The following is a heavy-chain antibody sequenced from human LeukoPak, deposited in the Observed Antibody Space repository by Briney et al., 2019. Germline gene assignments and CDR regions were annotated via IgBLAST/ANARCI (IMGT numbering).Heavy chain of an antibody. CDR3: ARSGNGYCISGSCEGWSDP. D-gene: IGHD2-2*03. Sequence: GESLKISCKASGYRFTNYWIGGVRQMPGKGLEWMGIIYPSDSDIRYSPSFQGQVTISVDKSITTAYLQWSSLKASDTAMYYCARSGNGYCISGSCEGWSDPWGQGTLVTVSS. CDR2: IYPSDSDI. V-gene: IGHV5-51*01. J-gene: IGHJ5*02. CDR1: GYRFTNYW.